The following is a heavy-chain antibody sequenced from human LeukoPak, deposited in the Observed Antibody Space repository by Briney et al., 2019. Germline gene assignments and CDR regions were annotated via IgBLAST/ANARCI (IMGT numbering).Heavy chain of an antibody. CDR3: ARTRSSSGYFPFDS. V-gene: IGHV4-38-2*01. CDR2: IYHNGNT. D-gene: IGHD3-22*01. CDR1: GYSISSGYY. J-gene: IGHJ5*01. Sequence: SETLSLTCVVSGYSISSGYYWDWIRQTPGKGLEWIGTIYHNGNTYSNPSLKSRVTISLDTSKNQFSLKLTSVTAADTAVYYCARTRSSSGYFPFDSWGQGTLVTVSS.